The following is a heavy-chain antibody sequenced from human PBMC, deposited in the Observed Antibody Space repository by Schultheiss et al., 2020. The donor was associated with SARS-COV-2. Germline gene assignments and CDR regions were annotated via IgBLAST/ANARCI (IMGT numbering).Heavy chain of an antibody. V-gene: IGHV3-48*03. CDR1: GFTFSSYE. Sequence: GGSLRLSCAASGFTFSSYEMNWVRQAPGKGLEWVSYISRSGSTIHYADSVKGRFTISRDNAKNSLYLQMNSLRAEDTAVYYCARGDIVVVVAAVGGYWGQGTLVTVSS. J-gene: IGHJ4*02. D-gene: IGHD2-15*01. CDR2: ISRSGSTI. CDR3: ARGDIVVVVAAVGGY.